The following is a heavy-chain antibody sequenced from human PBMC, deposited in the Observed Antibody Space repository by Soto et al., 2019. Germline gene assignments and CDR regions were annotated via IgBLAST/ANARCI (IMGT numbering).Heavy chain of an antibody. CDR3: ARMDCTSCYVGAFDI. CDR1: GFTFSSYS. J-gene: IGHJ3*02. V-gene: IGHV3-48*01. D-gene: IGHD2-2*01. CDR2: ISSSSSTI. Sequence: EVQLVESGGGLVQPGGSLRLSCAASGFTFSSYSMNWVRQAPGKGLEWVSYISSSSSTIYYADSVKGRFTISRDNAKNSLYLRMNSLRAEDTAVYYCARMDCTSCYVGAFDIWGQGTMVTVSS.